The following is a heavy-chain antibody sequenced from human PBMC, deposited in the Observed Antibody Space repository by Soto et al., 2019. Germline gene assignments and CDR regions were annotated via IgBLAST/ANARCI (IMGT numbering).Heavy chain of an antibody. J-gene: IGHJ4*02. CDR3: ARDPPAFHSAFDY. CDR2: TYYRSKWLN. D-gene: IGHD4-4*01. V-gene: IGHV6-1*01. Sequence: SQTLSLTCAISGDSVSNNRAAWNWIRQSPSRGLEWQGRTYYRSKWLNDYAASMKGRLTISPDTSKNQFSLHLDSVTPEDTAMYYCARDPPAFHSAFDYWGQGTLVTVSS. CDR1: GDSVSNNRAA.